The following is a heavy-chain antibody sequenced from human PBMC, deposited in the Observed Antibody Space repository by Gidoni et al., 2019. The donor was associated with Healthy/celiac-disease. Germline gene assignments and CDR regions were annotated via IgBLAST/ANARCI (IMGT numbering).Heavy chain of an antibody. J-gene: IGHJ5*02. CDR3: SRVQQGLAYNWFDP. V-gene: IGHV3-66*01. D-gene: IGHD6-19*01. Sequence: EVQLVESGGGLVQPGGSLRLSCAASGFTVSSNYMSWVRQAPGKGLEWVSVIYSGGSKYYADSVKGRFTISRDNSKNTLYLQMNSLRAEDTAVYYCSRVQQGLAYNWFDPWGQGTLVTVSS. CDR2: IYSGGSK. CDR1: GFTVSSNY.